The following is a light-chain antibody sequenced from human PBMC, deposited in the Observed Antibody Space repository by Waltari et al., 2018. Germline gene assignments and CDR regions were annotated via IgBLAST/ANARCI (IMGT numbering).Light chain of an antibody. CDR1: QSIIIN. J-gene: IGKJ4*02. V-gene: IGKV3-15*01. Sequence: RASQSIIINVAWYQHKPSQATVLRICYASTSATGVPPSFSGSASETEYTYTIQSRQSREVAVYFCQQNNISVLLTFGAWTKVEI. CDR2: YAS. CDR3: QQNNISVLLT.